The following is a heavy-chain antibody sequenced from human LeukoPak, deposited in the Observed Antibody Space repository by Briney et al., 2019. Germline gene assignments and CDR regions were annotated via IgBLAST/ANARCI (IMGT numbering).Heavy chain of an antibody. D-gene: IGHD3-22*01. CDR3: ARVRYSGSSVLTRTRSYYFDY. CDR2: FYTSGST. J-gene: IGHJ4*02. Sequence: SETLSLTCTVSGGSISSGTYYWSWIRQPAGKGLEWIGRFYTSGSTNYNPSLKSRVTMSVDTSKNQFSLKLSSVTAADTAVYYCARVRYSGSSVLTRTRSYYFDYWGQGTLVTVSS. CDR1: GGSISSGTYY. V-gene: IGHV4-61*02.